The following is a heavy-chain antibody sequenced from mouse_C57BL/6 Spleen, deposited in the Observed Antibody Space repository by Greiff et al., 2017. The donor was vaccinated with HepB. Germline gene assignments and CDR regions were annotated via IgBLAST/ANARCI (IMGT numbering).Heavy chain of an antibody. D-gene: IGHD2-2*01. J-gene: IGHJ3*01. V-gene: IGHV1-50*01. CDR2: IDPSDSYT. CDR3: ARWFSLFAY. Sequence: VQLQQSGAELVKPGASVKLSCKASGYTFTSYWMQWVKQRPGQGLEWIGEIDPSDSYTNYNQKFQGKATLTVDKSSSTAYMQLSSLSSEESAVYYCARWFSLFAYWGQGTLVTVSA. CDR1: GYTFTSYW.